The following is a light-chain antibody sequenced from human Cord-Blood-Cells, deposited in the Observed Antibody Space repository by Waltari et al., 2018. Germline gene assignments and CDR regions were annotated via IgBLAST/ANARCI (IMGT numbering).Light chain of an antibody. Sequence: QSALTQPASVPGSPGQSIPLSCTRTRRHAGGYNYVSWYQQHPGKAPKRMIYEVSNRPSGVSNRFSGSKSGNTASLTISGLQAEDEADYYCSSYTSSSTYVFGTGTKVTVL. CDR1: RRHAGGYNY. J-gene: IGLJ1*01. CDR3: SSYTSSSTYV. CDR2: EVS. V-gene: IGLV2-14*01.